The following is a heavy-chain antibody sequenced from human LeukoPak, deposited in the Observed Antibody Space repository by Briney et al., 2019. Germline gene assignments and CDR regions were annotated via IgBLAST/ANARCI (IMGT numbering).Heavy chain of an antibody. CDR1: RFNFSSYA. CDR2: ISGSTGST. CDR3: AKGPVSAIVGATTLDY. J-gene: IGHJ4*02. Sequence: GGSLRLSCAASRFNFSSYAMSWVRQTPGKGLEWVSLISGSTGSTYYADSVKGRFSNSRDNSKNTVYLQMTSLRVEDPAVYYCAKGPVSAIVGATTLDYWGQGTLVTVSS. D-gene: IGHD1-26*01. V-gene: IGHV3-23*01.